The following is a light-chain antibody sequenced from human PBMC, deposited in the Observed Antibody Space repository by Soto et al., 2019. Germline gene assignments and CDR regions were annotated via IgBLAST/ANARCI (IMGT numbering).Light chain of an antibody. V-gene: IGLV2-14*03. CDR2: DVS. CDR1: NSDVGAYKP. CDR3: SSSTTRGTRV. Sequence: QAVVTQPASVSGSPGQSITISCTGTNSDVGAYKPVSWYQHHPGKAPKLMIYDVSYRPSGVSNRFSGSQSGNTASLTISGLQPEDESDYYCSSSTTRGTRVFGTGTKVTVL. J-gene: IGLJ1*01.